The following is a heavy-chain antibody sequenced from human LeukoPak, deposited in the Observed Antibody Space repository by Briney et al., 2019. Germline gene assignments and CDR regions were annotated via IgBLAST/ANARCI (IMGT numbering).Heavy chain of an antibody. V-gene: IGHV3-7*01. Sequence: AGGSLRLSCAASGFTFSSYWMSWVRQAPGKGLEWVANINQDGSEKYYVDSVKGRFTISRDNAKNSPYLQINSLRADDTAVYYCARVGWEPSLDYWGQGTLVTVSS. CDR1: GFTFSSYW. CDR3: ARVGWEPSLDY. CDR2: INQDGSEK. J-gene: IGHJ4*02. D-gene: IGHD1-26*01.